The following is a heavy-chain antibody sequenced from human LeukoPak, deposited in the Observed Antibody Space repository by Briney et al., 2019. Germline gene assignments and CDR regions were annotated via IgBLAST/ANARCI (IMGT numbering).Heavy chain of an antibody. CDR3: ARDPLDWNYVDY. CDR1: GFTFSSYS. J-gene: IGHJ4*02. D-gene: IGHD1-1*01. CDR2: ISSSSSYI. Sequence: PGGSLRLSCAASGFTFSSYSMNWARQAPGKGLEWVSSISSSSSYIYYADSVKGRFTISRDNAKNSLYLQMNSLRAEDTAVYYCARDPLDWNYVDYWGQGTLVTVSS. V-gene: IGHV3-21*01.